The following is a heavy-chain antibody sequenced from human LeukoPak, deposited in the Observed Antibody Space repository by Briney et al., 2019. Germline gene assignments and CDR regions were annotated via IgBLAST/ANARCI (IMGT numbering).Heavy chain of an antibody. CDR1: GGSISSYY. J-gene: IGHJ6*03. V-gene: IGHV4-59*01. Sequence: NSSEPLSLTCTASGGSISSYYWSWISQPPGKGLDWIGYIYYSGSTNYNPSLKSRVTISVDTYKYQFSLKLSSVTAADTAVYYCARVGYYPDYYMDVWGKGTTVTVPS. CDR2: IYYSGST. CDR3: ARVGYYPDYYMDV. D-gene: IGHD2-21*01.